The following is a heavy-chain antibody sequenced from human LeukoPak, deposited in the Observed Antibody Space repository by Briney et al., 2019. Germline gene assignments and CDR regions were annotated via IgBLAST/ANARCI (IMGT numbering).Heavy chain of an antibody. CDR3: ARSRLHGPFDP. CDR1: GGSISSYY. D-gene: IGHD5-18*01. V-gene: IGHV4-59*12. J-gene: IGHJ5*02. Sequence: SETLSLTCTVSGGSISSYYWSWIRQPPGKGLEWIGYIYYSGSTNYNPSLKSRVTLSVDTSKNQFSLKLSSVTAADTAVYYCARSRLHGPFDPWGQGTLVTVSS. CDR2: IYYSGST.